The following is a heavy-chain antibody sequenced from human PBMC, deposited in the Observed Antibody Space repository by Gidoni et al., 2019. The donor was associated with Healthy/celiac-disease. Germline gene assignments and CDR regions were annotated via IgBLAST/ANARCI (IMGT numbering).Heavy chain of an antibody. CDR1: SSYA. V-gene: IGHV3-30-3*01. Sequence: SSYAMHWVRQAPGKGLEWVAVISHDGSNKYYADSVKGRFTISRDNSKNTLYLEMNSLRAEDTAVYYCARDDVPYYYGSGSYRPYYYYYFGMDVWGQGTTVTVSS. D-gene: IGHD3-10*01. CDR3: ARDDVPYYYGSGSYRPYYYYYFGMDV. CDR2: ISHDGSNK. J-gene: IGHJ6*02.